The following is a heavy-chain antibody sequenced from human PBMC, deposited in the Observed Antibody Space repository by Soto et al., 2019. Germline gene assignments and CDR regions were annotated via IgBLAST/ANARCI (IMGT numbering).Heavy chain of an antibody. J-gene: IGHJ4*02. D-gene: IGHD2-2*01. CDR2: IYHSGST. Sequence: PSETLSLTCAVSGYSISTGFNWAWIRQPPGKGLEGIGSIYHSGSTYYNLSLKRRVTISSDASKNQISLKLSSVTAADTALYFCARDWGTGFDQLESRGQGTLVT. V-gene: IGHV4-38-2*02. CDR3: ARDWGTGFDQLES. CDR1: GYSISTGFN.